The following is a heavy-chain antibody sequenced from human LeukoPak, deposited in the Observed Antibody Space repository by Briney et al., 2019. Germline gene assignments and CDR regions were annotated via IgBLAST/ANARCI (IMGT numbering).Heavy chain of an antibody. CDR3: ATGLRELLFDY. J-gene: IGHJ4*02. Sequence: GSLRLSCAASGFTFSSYAMSWIRQPPGKGLEWIGEINHSGSTNYNPSLKSRVTISVDTSKNQFSLKLSSVTAADTAVYYCATGLRELLFDYWGQGTLVTVSS. CDR2: INHSGST. D-gene: IGHD1-7*01. CDR1: GFTFSSYA. V-gene: IGHV4-34*08.